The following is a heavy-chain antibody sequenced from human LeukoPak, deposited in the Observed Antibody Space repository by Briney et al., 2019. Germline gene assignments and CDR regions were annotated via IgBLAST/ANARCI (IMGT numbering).Heavy chain of an antibody. J-gene: IGHJ4*02. Sequence: SETLFLTCAVYGGSFSGYYWSWIRQPPGKGLEWIGEINHSGSTNYNPSLKSRVTISVDTSKNQFSLKLSSVTAADTAVYYCARHVGYNYGHVDYWGQGTLVTVSS. CDR1: GGSFSGYY. CDR2: INHSGST. V-gene: IGHV4-34*01. D-gene: IGHD5-18*01. CDR3: ARHVGYNYGHVDY.